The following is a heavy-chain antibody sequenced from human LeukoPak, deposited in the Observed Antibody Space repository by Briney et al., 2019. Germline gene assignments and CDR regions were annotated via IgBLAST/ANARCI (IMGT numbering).Heavy chain of an antibody. V-gene: IGHV7-4-1*02. CDR3: ARGHYSGYEPDDAFDI. D-gene: IGHD5-12*01. CDR2: INTNTGNP. J-gene: IGHJ3*02. Sequence: GASVKVSCKASGYTFTSYDISWVRQAPGQGLEWMGWINTNTGNPTYAQGFTGRFVFSLDTSVSTAYLQISSLKAEDTAVYYCARGHYSGYEPDDAFDIWGQGTMATVSS. CDR1: GYTFTSYD.